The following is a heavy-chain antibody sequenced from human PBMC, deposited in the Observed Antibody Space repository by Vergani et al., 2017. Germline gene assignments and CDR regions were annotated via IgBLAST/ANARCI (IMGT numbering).Heavy chain of an antibody. CDR1: GFTFSSYS. Sequence: EVQLVESGGGLVKPGGSLRLSCAASGFTFSSYSMNWVRQAPGKGLEWVSSISSSSSYIYYADSVKGRFTISRDNAKNSLYLQMNSLRAEDTAVSYCARDLFYYDSSGYYSGFFDYWGQGTLVTVSS. D-gene: IGHD3-22*01. J-gene: IGHJ4*02. V-gene: IGHV3-21*01. CDR3: ARDLFYYDSSGYYSGFFDY. CDR2: ISSSSSYI.